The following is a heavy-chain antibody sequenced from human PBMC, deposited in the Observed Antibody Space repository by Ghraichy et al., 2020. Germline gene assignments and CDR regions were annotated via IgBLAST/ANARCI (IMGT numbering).Heavy chain of an antibody. D-gene: IGHD4-17*01. J-gene: IGHJ6*04. V-gene: IGHV4-59*01. CDR1: GGSISSYY. Sequence: GSLSLTCTVSGGSISSYYWSWIRQPPGKGLEWIGYIYYSGSTNYNPSLKSRVTISVDTSKNQFSLKLSSVTAADTAVYYCARVTTVTRRYYYYYGMDVWGKGTTVTVSS. CDR2: IYYSGST. CDR3: ARVTTVTRRYYYYYGMDV.